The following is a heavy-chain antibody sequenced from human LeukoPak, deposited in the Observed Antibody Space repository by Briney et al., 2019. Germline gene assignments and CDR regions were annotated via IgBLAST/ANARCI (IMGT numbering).Heavy chain of an antibody. CDR1: GYTFTSYD. D-gene: IGHD5-18*01. Sequence: ASVKVSCKASGYTFTSYDINWVRQATGQGLEWMGWMNPNSGNTGYAQKFQGRVTMTRNTSISTAYMELSSLRSEDTAVYYCARDQGSSNTAIIDYWGQGTLVTVSS. CDR2: MNPNSGNT. V-gene: IGHV1-8*01. CDR3: ARDQGSSNTAIIDY. J-gene: IGHJ4*02.